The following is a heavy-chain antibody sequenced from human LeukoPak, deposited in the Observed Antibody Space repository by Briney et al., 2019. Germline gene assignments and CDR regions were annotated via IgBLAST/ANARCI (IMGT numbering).Heavy chain of an antibody. CDR1: GFTFSGYT. V-gene: IGHV3-21*01. Sequence: GGSLRLSCAASGFTFSGYTMNWVRQAPGKGLEWVSSISSSSSSVYYADSVKGRFTISRDNAKNSLYLQMNSLRAEDTAVYYCARSGYNWNDVIFFDYWGQGTLVTVSS. J-gene: IGHJ4*02. CDR3: ARSGYNWNDVIFFDY. CDR2: ISSSSSSV. D-gene: IGHD1-1*01.